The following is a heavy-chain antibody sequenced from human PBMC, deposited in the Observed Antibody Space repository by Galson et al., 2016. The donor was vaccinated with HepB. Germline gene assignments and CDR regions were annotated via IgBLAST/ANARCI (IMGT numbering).Heavy chain of an antibody. Sequence: ETLSLTCTVSGASISGSEYYWGWIRQPPGRGLEWIGSIYYTENTYYNTSLKSLVTISVDTSKNQFSLGLNSVTAADTGVDYCATGIVVAGKYYYYYMDVWGKGTTVTASS. CDR2: IYYTENT. D-gene: IGHD6-19*01. CDR3: ATGIVVAGKYYYYYMDV. J-gene: IGHJ6*03. CDR1: GASISGSEYY. V-gene: IGHV4-39*01.